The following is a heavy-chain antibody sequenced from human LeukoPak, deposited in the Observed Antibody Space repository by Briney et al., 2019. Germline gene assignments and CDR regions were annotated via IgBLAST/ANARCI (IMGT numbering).Heavy chain of an antibody. D-gene: IGHD4-11*01. J-gene: IGHJ4*02. CDR2: ISGSGGST. V-gene: IGHV3-23*01. CDR3: AKDEGWLYSNYSSYFDY. CDR1: GFTFSSYA. Sequence: GGSLRLSCAASGFTFSSYAMSWVRQAPGKGLEWVSAISGSGGSTYYADSVKGRFTISRDNSKNTLYLQMNSLRAEDTAVYYCAKDEGWLYSNYSSYFDYWGQGTLVTVSS.